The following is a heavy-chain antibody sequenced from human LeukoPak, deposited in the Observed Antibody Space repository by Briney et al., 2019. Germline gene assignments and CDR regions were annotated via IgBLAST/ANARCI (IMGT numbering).Heavy chain of an antibody. D-gene: IGHD6-13*01. CDR1: GFTFSSYG. J-gene: IGHJ4*02. CDR3: AKDEDSSSWFFDY. V-gene: IGHV3-30*18. Sequence: GGSLTLSCAASGFTFSSYGMHWVRQAPGKGLEWVAVISYDGSNKYYADSVKGRFTNSRDNSKNTLYLQMNSLRAEDTAVYYCAKDEDSSSWFFDYWGQGTLVTVSS. CDR2: ISYDGSNK.